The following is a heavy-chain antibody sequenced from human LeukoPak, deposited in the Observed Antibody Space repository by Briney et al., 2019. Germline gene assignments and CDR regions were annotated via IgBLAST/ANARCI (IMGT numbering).Heavy chain of an antibody. Sequence: PSETLSLTCTVSGGSISSYYWSWIRQPPGKGLEWIGYIYYSGSTNYNPSLKSRVTISVDTSKNQFSLKLSSVTAADTAVYYCARVKYYYDSSVSVDAFDIWGQGTMVTVSS. CDR1: GGSISSYY. CDR3: ARVKYYYDSSVSVDAFDI. D-gene: IGHD3-22*01. CDR2: IYYSGST. V-gene: IGHV4-59*08. J-gene: IGHJ3*02.